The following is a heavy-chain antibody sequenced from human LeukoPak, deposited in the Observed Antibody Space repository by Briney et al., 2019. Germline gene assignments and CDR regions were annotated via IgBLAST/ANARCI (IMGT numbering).Heavy chain of an antibody. Sequence: GGSLRLSCAASGFNLKTYSMNWVRQAPGKGLEWVAYISSGSSTIHYADSVKGRFTISRDNAQNSLFLQMDSLRAEDTAVYYCASRIAVAGLDYWGQGTLVTVSS. CDR2: ISSGSSTI. J-gene: IGHJ4*02. CDR3: ASRIAVAGLDY. V-gene: IGHV3-48*01. D-gene: IGHD6-19*01. CDR1: GFNLKTYS.